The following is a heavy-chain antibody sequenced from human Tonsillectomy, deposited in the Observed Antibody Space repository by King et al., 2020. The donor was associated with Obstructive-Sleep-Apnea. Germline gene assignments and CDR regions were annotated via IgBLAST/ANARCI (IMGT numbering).Heavy chain of an antibody. J-gene: IGHJ4*02. CDR2: ISYDGSTK. V-gene: IGHV3-30*04. CDR1: GFTFNTHA. Sequence: VQLVESGGGVVQPGRSLRLSCAVSGFTFNTHAMDWVRQAPGKGLEWVAGISYDGSTKHYADSVKGRFTISRDNSKNRLYLQMNSLRAEDTAVYYCARGIGHLGGYGYDGDYWGQGTLVTVSS. D-gene: IGHD5-18*01. CDR3: ARGIGHLGGYGYDGDY.